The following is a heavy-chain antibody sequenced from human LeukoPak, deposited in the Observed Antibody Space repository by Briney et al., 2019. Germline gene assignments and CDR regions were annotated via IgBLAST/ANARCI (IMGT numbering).Heavy chain of an antibody. Sequence: GGSLRLSCAASGFTFSSYAMHWVRQAPGKGLEWVAVISYDGSNKYYADSVKGRFTISRDNSKNTLYLQMNSLRAEDTAVYYCARDQNYYSSGSSDYWGQGTLVTVSS. CDR1: GFTFSSYA. CDR3: ARDQNYYSSGSSDY. CDR2: ISYDGSNK. V-gene: IGHV3-30-3*01. D-gene: IGHD3-10*01. J-gene: IGHJ4*02.